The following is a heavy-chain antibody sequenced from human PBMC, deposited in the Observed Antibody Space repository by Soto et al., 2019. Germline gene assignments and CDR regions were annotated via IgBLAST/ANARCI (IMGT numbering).Heavy chain of an antibody. J-gene: IGHJ3*02. Sequence: QVQLVQSGAEVKKPGASVKVSCKASGYTFTIYYMHWVRQAPGQGLEWMGIINPTGGSTNYAQKFQGRVTGTTDTSTSTVYLALSTLRSEDTAVYYCARGVGSGLYRAAFEIWGQGTVVTVSS. CDR1: GYTFTIYY. CDR2: INPTGGST. V-gene: IGHV1-46*01. D-gene: IGHD6-19*01. CDR3: ARGVGSGLYRAAFEI.